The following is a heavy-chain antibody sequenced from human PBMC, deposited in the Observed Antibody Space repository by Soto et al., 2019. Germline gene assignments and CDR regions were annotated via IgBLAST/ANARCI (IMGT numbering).Heavy chain of an antibody. CDR2: VKTDGST. CDR3: ARGIRGHYGFDV. V-gene: IGHV3-74*01. D-gene: IGHD5-12*01. J-gene: IGHJ3*01. Sequence: EVQLVESGGDLVRTEGSLSLSCAAFGFTFSSYWMHWVRQAPGKGLVWVSRVKTDGSTYYADSVRGRFTIFRDNAMNTLYVHMNSLTVEDTAVYFCARGIRGHYGFDVWGQGTLVTVSS. CDR1: GFTFSSYW.